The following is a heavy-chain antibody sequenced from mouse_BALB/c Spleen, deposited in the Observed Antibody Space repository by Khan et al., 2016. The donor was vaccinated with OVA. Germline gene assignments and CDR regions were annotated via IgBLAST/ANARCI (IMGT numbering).Heavy chain of an antibody. CDR3: TRLYYYYDSEGFAY. D-gene: IGHD1-1*01. V-gene: IGHV5-6*01. CDR1: GFTFSTYG. Sequence: EVELVESGGDLVKPGGSLKLSCAASGFTFSTYGMSWVRQTPDKRLEWVATVSTGGSYTYYPDSVKGRFTISRDNAKNTLYLQMSGLKSEDTAMFYGTRLYYYYDSEGFAYWGQGTLVTVSA. J-gene: IGHJ3*01. CDR2: VSTGGSYT.